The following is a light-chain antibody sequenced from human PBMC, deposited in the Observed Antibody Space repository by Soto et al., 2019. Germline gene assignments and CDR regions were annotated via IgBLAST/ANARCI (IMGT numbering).Light chain of an antibody. CDR3: SSYTSTNTLDGV. CDR1: SSDVGSYEY. V-gene: IGLV2-14*01. J-gene: IGLJ3*02. CDR2: EVS. Sequence: QSALTQPASVSGSPGQSITISCTGTSSDVGSYEYVSWYQHHPGKAPKLMIFEVSHRPSGVSNRFSGSKSGNTASLTISGLQAEDEADYYCSSYTSTNTLDGVFGGGTKLTVL.